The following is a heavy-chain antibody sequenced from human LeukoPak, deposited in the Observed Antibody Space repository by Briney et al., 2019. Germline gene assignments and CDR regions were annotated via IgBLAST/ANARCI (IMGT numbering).Heavy chain of an antibody. CDR3: ARDKRHSYGRYFDH. CDR2: MQSTGSS. D-gene: IGHD3-16*01. Sequence: SETVSLTCSVSGDSISTYHWNWIRKPPGKGLEWIVYMQSTGSSKYNPSLKSRVNIFVDTSKNQAALILTSVTAADTAVYYCARDKRHSYGRYFDHWGQGALVTVSS. V-gene: IGHV4-59*01. J-gene: IGHJ4*02. CDR1: GDSISTYH.